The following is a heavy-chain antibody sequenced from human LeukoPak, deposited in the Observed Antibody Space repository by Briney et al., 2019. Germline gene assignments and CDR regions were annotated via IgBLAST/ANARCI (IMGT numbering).Heavy chain of an antibody. CDR2: VKSRSAGETT. J-gene: IGHJ4*02. V-gene: IGHV3-15*01. D-gene: IGHD3-10*01. CDR3: TLIQGWGSGSYYRDF. Sequence: GGSLRLSCAASGFSISNDWMSWVRQAPGKGLEWVARVKSRSAGETTDYAAPVKGRFTISRDDSKNTLYLQMNSLKTEDTAVYYCTLIQGWGSGSYYRDFWGQGALVTVSS. CDR1: GFSISNDW.